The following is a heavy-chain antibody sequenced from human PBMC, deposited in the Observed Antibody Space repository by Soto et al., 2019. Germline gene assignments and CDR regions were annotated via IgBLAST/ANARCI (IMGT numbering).Heavy chain of an antibody. CDR2: INHSGST. CDR1: GGSFSGYY. D-gene: IGHD3-16*01. Sequence: SETLSLTCAVYGGSFSGYYWSWIRQPPGKGLEWIGEINHSGSTNYNPSLKSRVTISVDTSKNQFSLKLSSVTAADTAVYYCARGRGRWLQPYYFDYWGQGALVTVSS. CDR3: ARGRGRWLQPYYFDY. V-gene: IGHV4-34*01. J-gene: IGHJ4*02.